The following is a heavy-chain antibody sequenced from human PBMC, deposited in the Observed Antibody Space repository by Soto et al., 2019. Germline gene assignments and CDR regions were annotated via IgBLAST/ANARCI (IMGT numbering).Heavy chain of an antibody. Sequence: SETLSLTCTVSGGSISSGDYYWSWIRQHPGKGLEWIGYIYYSGSTYYNPSLKSRVTISVDTSKNQFSLKLSSVTAADTAVYYCARVGVSSGWYRSYFDYWGQGTLVTVSS. CDR1: GGSISSGDYY. CDR3: ARVGVSSGWYRSYFDY. J-gene: IGHJ4*02. V-gene: IGHV4-31*03. CDR2: IYYSGST. D-gene: IGHD6-19*01.